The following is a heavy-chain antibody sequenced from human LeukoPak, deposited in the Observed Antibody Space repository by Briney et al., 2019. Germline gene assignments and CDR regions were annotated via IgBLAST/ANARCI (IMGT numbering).Heavy chain of an antibody. V-gene: IGHV4-34*01. CDR1: GGSFRAYY. CDR3: TRKYYYYGMDV. J-gene: IGHJ6*02. Sequence: KTSETLSLTCAVYGGSFRAYYWSWIRQPPGKGLEWIGEINHSGSTNYNPSLKSRVTISVDTSKNQFSLKLSSVTAADTAVYYCTRKYYYYGMDVWGQGTTVTVSS. CDR2: INHSGST.